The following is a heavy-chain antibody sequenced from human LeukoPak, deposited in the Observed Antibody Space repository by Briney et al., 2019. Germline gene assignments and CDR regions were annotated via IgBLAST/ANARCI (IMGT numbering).Heavy chain of an antibody. V-gene: IGHV4-4*07. CDR2: IYTSGST. CDR1: GGSISSYY. J-gene: IGHJ3*02. Sequence: SETLSLTCTVSGGSISSYYWSWIRQPAGKGLEWIGRIYTSGSTNYNPSLKSRVTMSVDTSKNQFSLKLSSVTAADTAVYYCARLTRYFDWPDAFDIWGQGTMVTVSS. D-gene: IGHD3-9*01. CDR3: ARLTRYFDWPDAFDI.